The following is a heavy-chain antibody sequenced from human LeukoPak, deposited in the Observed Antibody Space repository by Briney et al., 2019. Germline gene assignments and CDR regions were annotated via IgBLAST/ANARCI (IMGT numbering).Heavy chain of an antibody. Sequence: GGSLRLSCAASGFTFSSYAMSWVRQAAGKGLEWVSAISGSGGSTYYADSVKGRFTISRDNSKNTLYLQMNSLRAEDTAVYYCAREPSYSSSLDYWGQGTLVTVSS. V-gene: IGHV3-23*01. D-gene: IGHD6-6*01. CDR2: ISGSGGST. J-gene: IGHJ4*02. CDR1: GFTFSSYA. CDR3: AREPSYSSSLDY.